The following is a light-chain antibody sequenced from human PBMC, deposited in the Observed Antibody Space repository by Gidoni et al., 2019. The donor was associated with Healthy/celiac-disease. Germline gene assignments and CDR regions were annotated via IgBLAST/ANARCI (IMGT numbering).Light chain of an antibody. Sequence: QSALTQPPSASGSPGQSVTISCTGTSSDVGGYNHVSWYHQHPGTAPKLMIYEVSKRPSGVPDRFSGSKSGNTASLTVSGLQAEDEADYYCSSYAGSNNLVFGGGTKLTVL. CDR1: SSDVGGYNH. J-gene: IGLJ2*01. CDR2: EVS. CDR3: SSYAGSNNLV. V-gene: IGLV2-8*01.